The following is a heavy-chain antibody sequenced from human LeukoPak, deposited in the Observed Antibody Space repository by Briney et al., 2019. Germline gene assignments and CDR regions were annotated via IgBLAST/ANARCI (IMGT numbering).Heavy chain of an antibody. D-gene: IGHD3-10*01. Sequence: SETLSLTCTVSGDSISNSRYYWDWIRQPPGKGLEWLGSITHSGTTYYNPSLRSRVTISVDTSKNHFSLKLSSVTAADTAVYYCARNPYYYTSGSYYNSAFDIWGQGTMVTVSS. J-gene: IGHJ3*02. CDR2: ITHSGTT. CDR1: GDSISNSRYY. V-gene: IGHV4-39*02. CDR3: ARNPYYYTSGSYYNSAFDI.